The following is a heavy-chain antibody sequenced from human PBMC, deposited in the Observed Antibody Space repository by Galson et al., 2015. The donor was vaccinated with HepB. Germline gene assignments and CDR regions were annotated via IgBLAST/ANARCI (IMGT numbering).Heavy chain of an antibody. Sequence: SLRLSCAAPGLTFRNCWMSWVRQAPGKGLEWVANINGDGSEEYYVDSVKGRFTISRDNAKNSLFLHMNSLRAEDTAVYYCTRNYREFFQDWGQGAVVTVSS. CDR1: GLTFRNCW. CDR2: INGDGSEE. CDR3: TRNYREFFQD. V-gene: IGHV3-7*03. J-gene: IGHJ1*01. D-gene: IGHD1-7*01.